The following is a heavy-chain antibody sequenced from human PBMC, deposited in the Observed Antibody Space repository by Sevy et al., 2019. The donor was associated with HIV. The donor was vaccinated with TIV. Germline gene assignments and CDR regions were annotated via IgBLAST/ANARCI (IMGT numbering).Heavy chain of an antibody. CDR2: IYYSGST. D-gene: IGHD3-16*01. V-gene: IGHV4-39*01. Sequence: SETLSLTCTVSGGSISRNNIYWGWIRQPPGKGLEWIGSIYYSGSTSYYPSLKSRITISVDTSKNQFSLKLNSVTAPDTAVYYCARLGNLGGRPYYFDFWGQGTLVTVSS. CDR3: ARLGNLGGRPYYFDF. J-gene: IGHJ4*02. CDR1: GGSISRNNIY.